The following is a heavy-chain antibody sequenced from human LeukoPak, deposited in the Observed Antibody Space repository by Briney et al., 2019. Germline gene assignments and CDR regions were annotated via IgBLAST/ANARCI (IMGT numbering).Heavy chain of an antibody. J-gene: IGHJ5*02. CDR3: ARESTPLRGAFDP. D-gene: IGHD5-24*01. CDR2: IDSRDNT. V-gene: IGHV3-53*04. CDR1: GTTISYNH. Sequence: SGGSLRLSCASSGTTISYNHMSGVRQAPGKGLEWVSVIDSRDNTYHADSVKGRFTISRHSSKNTLYLQTNSLVSDDTGVYYCARESTPLRGAFDPWGPGTLVTVSS.